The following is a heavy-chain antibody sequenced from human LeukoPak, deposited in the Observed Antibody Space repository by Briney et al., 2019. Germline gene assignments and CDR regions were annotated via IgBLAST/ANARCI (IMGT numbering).Heavy chain of an antibody. CDR2: IYTSGST. CDR1: GGSISSYY. CDR3: AANVGYCSGGSCYPVDY. D-gene: IGHD2-15*01. J-gene: IGHJ4*02. Sequence: SETLSLTCTVSGGSISSYYWSWIRQPAGKGLEWIGRIYTSGSTNYNPSLKSRVTTSVDTSKNQFSLKLSSVTAADTAVYYCAANVGYCSGGSCYPVDYWGQGTLVTVSS. V-gene: IGHV4-4*07.